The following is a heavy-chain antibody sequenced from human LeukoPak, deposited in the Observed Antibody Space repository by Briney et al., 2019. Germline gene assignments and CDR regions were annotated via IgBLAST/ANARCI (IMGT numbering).Heavy chain of an antibody. CDR1: GLTLRRYS. D-gene: IGHD2-2*01. V-gene: IGHV3-21*01. J-gene: IGHJ4*02. CDR3: GSLHDIVVIPDATIDY. CDR2: ISSSGSYI. Sequence: GGSLRLSCAASGLTLRRYSMNWVRQAPEKELEWVSCISSSGSYIYYADSVKGRFTVSRGNDKNSLYLQMNSLRADDTAVYYCGSLHDIVVIPDATIDYWGQGTLVTVSS.